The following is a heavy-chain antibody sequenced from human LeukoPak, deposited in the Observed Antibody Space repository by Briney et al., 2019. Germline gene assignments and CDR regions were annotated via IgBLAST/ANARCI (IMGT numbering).Heavy chain of an antibody. J-gene: IGHJ5*02. CDR3: AKDYRAAASPSPSWFDP. Sequence: GGSLRLSCAASGFTFSSYGMHWVRQAPGKGLAWVAVISYDGSNKYYAVSVKGRSTISRDNSKNTLYLQMNSLRAEDTAVYYCAKDYRAAASPSPSWFDPWGQGTLVTVSS. V-gene: IGHV3-30*18. CDR2: ISYDGSNK. CDR1: GFTFSSYG. D-gene: IGHD6-13*01.